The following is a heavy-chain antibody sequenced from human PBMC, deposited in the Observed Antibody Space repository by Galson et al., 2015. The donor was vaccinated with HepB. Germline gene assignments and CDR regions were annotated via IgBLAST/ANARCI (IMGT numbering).Heavy chain of an antibody. Sequence: SVKVSCKASGYTFTSYGISWVRQAPGQGLEWMGRIIPILGIANYAQKFQGRVTITADKSTSTVYMELSSLRSEDTAVYYCARVWGDAFDIWGQGTMVTVSS. D-gene: IGHD1-26*01. J-gene: IGHJ3*02. CDR2: IIPILGIA. CDR1: GYTFTSYG. V-gene: IGHV1-69*04. CDR3: ARVWGDAFDI.